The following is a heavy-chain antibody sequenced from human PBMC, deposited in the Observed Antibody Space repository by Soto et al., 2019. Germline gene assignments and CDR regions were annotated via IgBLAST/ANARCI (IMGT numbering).Heavy chain of an antibody. CDR1: GGTFSSYA. V-gene: IGHV1-69*12. J-gene: IGHJ6*02. Sequence: QVQLVQSGAEVKKPGSSVKVSCKASGGTFSSYAISWVRQAPGQGLEWMGGSIPIVGTENYAQKFQGRVTITADESTSTAYMELSSLRSEDTAVYYCASSVAEYYYYGMDVWGQGTTVTVSS. CDR2: SIPIVGTE. CDR3: ASSVAEYYYYGMDV. D-gene: IGHD6-19*01.